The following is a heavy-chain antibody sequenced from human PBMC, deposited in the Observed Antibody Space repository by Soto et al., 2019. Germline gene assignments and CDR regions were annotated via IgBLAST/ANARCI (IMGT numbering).Heavy chain of an antibody. CDR3: AGGEITGWFTTDLLDC. V-gene: IGHV3-48*01. CDR2: INSSSNTI. D-gene: IGHD6-19*01. Sequence: GSLRLCSAAAGVNSGILGVHRVRKVKGKGLEWVSYINSSSNTIHYGDSVKGRFTVSRDNATDTLYLEMNNLRPEATVFYYCAGGEITGWFTTDLLDCWGK. CDR1: GVNSGILG. J-gene: IGHJ4*02.